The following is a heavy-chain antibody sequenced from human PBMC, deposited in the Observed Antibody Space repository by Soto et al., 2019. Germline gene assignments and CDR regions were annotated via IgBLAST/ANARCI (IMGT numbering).Heavy chain of an antibody. J-gene: IGHJ4*02. CDR1: GGSISSSSYY. V-gene: IGHV4-39*01. D-gene: IGHD4-17*01. CDR2: ISYSGST. CDR3: ASKDYGNDY. Sequence: QLQLQESGPGLVKPSETLSLTCTVSGGSISSSSYYCGWIRQPPGKGLEWIGSISYSGSTYSNPTLKSRVTISVDTPKNQFSLKLSSVTAADTAVYYCASKDYGNDYWGQGTLVTVSS.